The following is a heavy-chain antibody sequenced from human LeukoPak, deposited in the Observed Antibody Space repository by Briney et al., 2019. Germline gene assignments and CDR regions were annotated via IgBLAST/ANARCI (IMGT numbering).Heavy chain of an antibody. CDR1: GGSISGGGDY. CDR3: ARDQGHYCSSTSCYQYFYGMDV. CDR2: IYYSGST. J-gene: IGHJ6*02. Sequence: MPSETLSLTCTVSGGSISGGGDYWSWIRQHPGKGLEWIGYIYYSGSTYYNPSLKSRVTISVDTSKNQFSLKLSSVTAADTAVYYCARDQGHYCSSTSCYQYFYGMDVWGQGTTVTVSS. D-gene: IGHD2-2*01. V-gene: IGHV4-31*03.